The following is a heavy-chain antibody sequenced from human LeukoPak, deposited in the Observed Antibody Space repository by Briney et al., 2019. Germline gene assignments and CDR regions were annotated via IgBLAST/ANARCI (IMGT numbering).Heavy chain of an antibody. CDR2: IYSDGST. V-gene: IGHV3-66*02. D-gene: IGHD1-26*01. J-gene: IGHJ4*02. CDR3: MNIGTMGSH. CDR1: GYIFSGNY. Sequence: GGSRRLSCAASGYIFSGNYMSWVRQAPGKGLEWVSVIYSDGSTYYRDSVKGRFTISRDNSKNTVYLRMNSLRVDDTAVYYCMNIGTMGSHWGQGTLVTVSP.